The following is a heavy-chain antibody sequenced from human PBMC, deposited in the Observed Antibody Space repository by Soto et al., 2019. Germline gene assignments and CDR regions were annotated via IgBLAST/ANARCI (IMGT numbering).Heavy chain of an antibody. Sequence: GASVKVSCKASGYTFISYYMHWVRQAPGQGLEWMGWISGYNGDTNYAQKFQGRVSMTIDTSTTTAYMELRSLRSDDTAVYYCAKNGQPPYYYYGLDVWGQGTKVTVSS. CDR2: ISGYNGDT. D-gene: IGHD2-8*01. V-gene: IGHV1-18*04. CDR3: AKNGQPPYYYYGLDV. CDR1: GYTFISYY. J-gene: IGHJ6*02.